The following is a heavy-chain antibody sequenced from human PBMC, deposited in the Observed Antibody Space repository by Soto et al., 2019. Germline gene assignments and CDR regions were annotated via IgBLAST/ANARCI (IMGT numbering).Heavy chain of an antibody. CDR2: ISNSGNT. V-gene: IGHV4-61*08. CDR3: ATVIPRDRYNFGSSAMGL. CDR1: GGSGRSDGYY. J-gene: IGHJ6*02. Sequence: SSETLSLTCTVSGGSGRSDGYYWRWIRQHPGKGLEWIGFISNSGNTKFNPSLKRAVTISLDTSKNQFSLRLTSVTAADTAVYYCATVIPRDRYNFGSSAMGLWGQGTTVTVSS. D-gene: IGHD5-12*01.